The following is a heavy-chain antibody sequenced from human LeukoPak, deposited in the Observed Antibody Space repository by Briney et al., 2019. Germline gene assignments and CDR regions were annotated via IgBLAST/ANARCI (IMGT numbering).Heavy chain of an antibody. Sequence: GGSLRLSCAASGFTFSTYVMSWVRQAPGKGLEWVSAISGSGGSTYYADSVKGRFTISRDNSKNTLYLQMNSLRAEDTAVYYCAKKRVAVAGTHYFDYWGQGTLVTVSS. CDR2: ISGSGGST. D-gene: IGHD6-19*01. CDR1: GFTFSTYV. V-gene: IGHV3-23*01. CDR3: AKKRVAVAGTHYFDY. J-gene: IGHJ4*02.